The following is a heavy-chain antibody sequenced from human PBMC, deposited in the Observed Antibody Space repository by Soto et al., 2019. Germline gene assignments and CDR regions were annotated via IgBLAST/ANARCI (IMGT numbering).Heavy chain of an antibody. J-gene: IGHJ4*02. CDR1: GYTFSDYY. Sequence: GGSLRLSCAASGYTFSDYYMSWIRQAPGKGLEWVSYISSSSGYTNYADSVKGRFTISRDNAKNSLYLQMNSLRAEDTAVYYCAKEYGRLDYWGQGTLVTVSS. CDR2: ISSSSGYT. CDR3: AKEYGRLDY. D-gene: IGHD4-17*01. V-gene: IGHV3-11*06.